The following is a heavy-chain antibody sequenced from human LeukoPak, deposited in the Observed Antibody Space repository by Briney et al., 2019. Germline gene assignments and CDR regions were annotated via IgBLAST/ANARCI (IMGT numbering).Heavy chain of an antibody. CDR2: INPSSGGT. Sequence: ASVKVSCKASGYTFTAYYMHWVRQAPGQGLEWMGWINPSSGGTEYAQKFQGRVTMTGDTSISTAYMELSRLRSDDTAVYYCARDRGSSWYVDYWGQGTLVTVSS. CDR3: ARDRGSSWYVDY. J-gene: IGHJ4*02. D-gene: IGHD6-13*01. V-gene: IGHV1-2*02. CDR1: GYTFTAYY.